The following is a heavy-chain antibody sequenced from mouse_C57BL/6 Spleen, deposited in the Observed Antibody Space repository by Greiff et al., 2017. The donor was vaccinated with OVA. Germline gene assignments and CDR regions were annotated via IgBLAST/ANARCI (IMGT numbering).Heavy chain of an antibody. CDR3: ARNFDDGYYWFAY. D-gene: IGHD2-3*01. CDR1: GFTFSDYG. Sequence: EVHLVESGGGLVKPGGSLKLSCAASGFTFSDYGMHWVRQAPEKGLEWVAYISSGSSTIYYADTVKGRFTISRDNAKNTLFLQMTSLRSEDTAMYYCARNFDDGYYWFAYWGQGTLVTVSA. J-gene: IGHJ3*01. V-gene: IGHV5-17*01. CDR2: ISSGSSTI.